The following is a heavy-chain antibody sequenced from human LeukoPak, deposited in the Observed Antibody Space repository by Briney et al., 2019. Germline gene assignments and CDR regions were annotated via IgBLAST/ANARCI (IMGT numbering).Heavy chain of an antibody. J-gene: IGHJ3*02. CDR1: GFTFSSYA. CDR2: ISYDGSNK. D-gene: IGHD3-3*01. V-gene: IGHV3-30-3*01. CDR3: ARGLRITIFGVVTEPHDAFDI. Sequence: GGSLRLSCAASGFTFSSYAMHWVRQAPGKGLEWVAVISYDGSNKYYADSVKGRFTISRDNSKNTLYLQMNSLRAEDTAVYYCARGLRITIFGVVTEPHDAFDIWGQGTMVTVSS.